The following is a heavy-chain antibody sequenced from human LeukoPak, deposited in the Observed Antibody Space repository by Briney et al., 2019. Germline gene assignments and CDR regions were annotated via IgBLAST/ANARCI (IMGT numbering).Heavy chain of an antibody. Sequence: PGGSLRLSCAASGFTFSSYAMSWVRQAPGKGLEWVSAISGSGGSTYYADSVKGRFTISRDNSKNTLYLQMNSLRAEDTAVYYCAKDAYYDSSGYLGWTYYFDYWGQGTLVTVSS. CDR3: AKDAYYDSSGYLGWTYYFDY. J-gene: IGHJ4*02. CDR1: GFTFSSYA. V-gene: IGHV3-23*01. D-gene: IGHD3-22*01. CDR2: ISGSGGST.